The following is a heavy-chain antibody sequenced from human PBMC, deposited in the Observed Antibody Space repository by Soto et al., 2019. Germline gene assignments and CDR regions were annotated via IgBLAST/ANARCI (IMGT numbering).Heavy chain of an antibody. J-gene: IGHJ4*02. CDR2: INHSGST. CDR1: GGSFSGYY. D-gene: IGHD7-27*01. V-gene: IGHV4-34*01. Sequence: SETLSLTCAVYGGSFSGYYWSWIRQPPGKGLEWIGEINHSGSTNYNPSLKSRVTISVDTSKNQFSLKLSSVTAADTAVYYCARRQVQLGILYYFDYWGQGTLVTVSS. CDR3: ARRQVQLGILYYFDY.